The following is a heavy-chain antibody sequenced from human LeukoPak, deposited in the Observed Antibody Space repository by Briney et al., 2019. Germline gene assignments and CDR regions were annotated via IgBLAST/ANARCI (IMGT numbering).Heavy chain of an antibody. J-gene: IGHJ4*02. Sequence: GASVKVSCKASGYTFTSYGISWVRQAPGQGLEWMGNTNYAQKLQGRVTMTTDTSTSTAYMELRSLRSDDTAVYYCARVLYYYGSGPGGTTLDYWGQGTLVTVSS. V-gene: IGHV1-18*01. CDR1: GYTFTSYG. CDR3: ARVLYYYGSGPGGTTLDY. CDR2: NT. D-gene: IGHD3-10*01.